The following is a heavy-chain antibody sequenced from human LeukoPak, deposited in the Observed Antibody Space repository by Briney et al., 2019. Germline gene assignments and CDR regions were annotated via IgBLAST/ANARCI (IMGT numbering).Heavy chain of an antibody. CDR2: IRYDGSNK. CDR3: AKGSSGWYPYYYYYMDV. V-gene: IGHV3-30*02. CDR1: GFTFSSYG. Sequence: GGSLRLSCAASGFTFSSYGMHWVRQAPGKGLEWVAFIRYDGSNKYYADSVKGRFTISRDNSKNTLYLQMNSLRAEDTAVYYCAKGSSGWYPYYYYYMDVWGKGTTVTVSS. J-gene: IGHJ6*03. D-gene: IGHD6-19*01.